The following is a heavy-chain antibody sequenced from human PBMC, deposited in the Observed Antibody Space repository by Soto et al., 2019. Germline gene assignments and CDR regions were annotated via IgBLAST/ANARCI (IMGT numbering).Heavy chain of an antibody. CDR2: IIPIFGTA. V-gene: IGHV1-69*13. Sequence: SVKVSCKASGGTFSSYAISWVRQAPGQGLEWMGGIIPIFGTANYAQKFQGRVTITADESTSTAYMELSSLRSEDTAVYYCASNYYDSSGHTYFDYWGQGTLVTVSS. CDR1: GGTFSSYA. D-gene: IGHD3-22*01. CDR3: ASNYYDSSGHTYFDY. J-gene: IGHJ4*02.